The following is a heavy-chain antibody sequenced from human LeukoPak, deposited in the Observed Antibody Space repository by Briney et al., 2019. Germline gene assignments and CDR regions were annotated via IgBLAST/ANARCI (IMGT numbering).Heavy chain of an antibody. CDR1: GLTFSSYA. V-gene: IGHV3-23*01. D-gene: IGHD6-13*01. J-gene: IGHJ4*02. CDR2: ISGNGGGT. CDR3: AKSFGYSRSWFDN. Sequence: VGSLRHSCAAPGLTFSSYAMSWVRQAPGKGLERVSGISGNGGGTYYADSVKGRFTISRDNSTNTLYLQMNNLRVGDTAVYYCAKSFGYSRSWFDNWGQGTLVTVSS.